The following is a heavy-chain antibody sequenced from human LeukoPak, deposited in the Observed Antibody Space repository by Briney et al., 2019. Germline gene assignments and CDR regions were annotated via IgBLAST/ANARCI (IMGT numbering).Heavy chain of an antibody. J-gene: IGHJ4*02. D-gene: IGHD2-21*01. V-gene: IGHV4-39*07. CDR2: IYSSGNT. CDR3: ARVTYSIFDY. Sequence: SETLSLTCIVSGDSISRSNYFWGWIRQSPGKGLEWIGNIYSSGNTYYNVSLKSRVTMYIDTSKNQFSLKLSSVTAADTAVYYCARVTYSIFDYWGQGTLVTVSS. CDR1: GDSISRSNYF.